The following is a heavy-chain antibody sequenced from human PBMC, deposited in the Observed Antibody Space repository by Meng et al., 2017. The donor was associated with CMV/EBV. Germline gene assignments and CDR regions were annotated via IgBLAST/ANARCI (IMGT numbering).Heavy chain of an antibody. D-gene: IGHD5-18*01. V-gene: IGHV1-69*10. CDR3: ATGYSPEWYYYGMDV. Sequence: SVKVSCKASGGTFSSYAISWVRQAPGQGLEWMGGIFPILGIANYAQKFQGRVTITADKSTSTAYMELSSLRSEDTAVYYCATGYSPEWYYYGMDVWGQGTTVTVSS. CDR1: GGTFSSYA. CDR2: IFPILGIA. J-gene: IGHJ6*02.